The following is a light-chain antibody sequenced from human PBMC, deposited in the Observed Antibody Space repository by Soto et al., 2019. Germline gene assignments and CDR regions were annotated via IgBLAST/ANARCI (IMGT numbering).Light chain of an antibody. V-gene: IGKV1-5*03. CDR2: KAS. J-gene: IGKJ1*01. CDR1: QSISSW. CDR3: QQYNSYPWT. Sequence: DIQMTQSPSTLSASVGDRVTITCRASQSISSWLAWYQQKPGKAPKLLIYKASSLESGVPSRFSGSGSGTEFTLTISSLQPDDFAIYYCQQYNSYPWTFGQGTKVEI.